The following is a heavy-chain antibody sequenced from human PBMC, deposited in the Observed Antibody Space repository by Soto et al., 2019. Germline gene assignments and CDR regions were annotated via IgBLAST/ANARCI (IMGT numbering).Heavy chain of an antibody. V-gene: IGHV1-69*12. CDR1: GGTFSSYA. CDR2: IIPIFGTA. D-gene: IGHD3-16*01. J-gene: IGHJ6*02. Sequence: QVQLVQSGAEVKKPGSSVKVSCKASGGTFSSYAISWVRQAPGQGLEWMGGIIPIFGTANYAQKFQGRVTITADEXXSXAXXELSSLRSEDTAVYYCARESLSTGDGGYYYYGMDVWGQGTTVTVSS. CDR3: ARESLSTGDGGYYYYGMDV.